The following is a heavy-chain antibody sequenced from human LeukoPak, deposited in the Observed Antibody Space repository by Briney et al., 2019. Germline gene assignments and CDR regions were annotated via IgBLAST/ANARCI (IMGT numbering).Heavy chain of an antibody. D-gene: IGHD2-21*02. CDR3: ARAYMTATRHFDS. Sequence: ASVKVSCKTSGGTFSGYTISWVRQAPGQGLEWMGGIIPIFGTPHYAQKFQDRVTITADASTSTAYMELSSLRSEDTAVYYCARAYMTATRHFDSWGQGTLVTVSS. CDR2: IIPIFGTP. V-gene: IGHV1-69*13. J-gene: IGHJ4*02. CDR1: GGTFSGYT.